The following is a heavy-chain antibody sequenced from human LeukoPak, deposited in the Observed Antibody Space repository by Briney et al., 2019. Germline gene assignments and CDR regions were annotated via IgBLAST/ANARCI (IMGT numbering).Heavy chain of an antibody. CDR3: TRYYYHTSGFDY. CDR2: INPNSGGT. Sequence: ASVKVSCKVSGYTFTDYYIHWVRQAPGQGLEWMGRINPNSGGTKYAQNFQGKVTVTRDTSISTVYMELSGLRSDDTAVYYCTRYYYHTSGFDYWGQGTLVTVSS. CDR1: GYTFTDYY. V-gene: IGHV1-2*06. D-gene: IGHD3-22*01. J-gene: IGHJ4*02.